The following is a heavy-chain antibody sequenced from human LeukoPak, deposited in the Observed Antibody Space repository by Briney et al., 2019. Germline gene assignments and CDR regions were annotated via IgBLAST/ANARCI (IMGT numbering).Heavy chain of an antibody. CDR3: AREESVVTWTGNFDY. CDR2: INPSGGST. Sequence: ASVKVSCKASGYTFTSYYMHWVRQAPGLGLEWMGIINPSGGSTSYAQKFQGRVTMTRDTSTSSVYMELSSLRSEDTAVYYCAREESVVTWTGNFDYWGQGTLVTVSS. J-gene: IGHJ4*02. CDR1: GYTFTSYY. D-gene: IGHD3/OR15-3a*01. V-gene: IGHV1-46*01.